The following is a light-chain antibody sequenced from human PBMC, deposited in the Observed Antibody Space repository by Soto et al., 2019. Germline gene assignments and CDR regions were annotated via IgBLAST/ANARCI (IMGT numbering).Light chain of an antibody. J-gene: IGLJ1*01. CDR3: SSYTSSSTL. CDR1: SSDVGGYNY. V-gene: IGLV2-14*01. CDR2: DVS. Sequence: QSVLTQPASVSGSPGQSITISCTGTSSDVGGYNYVSWYQQHPGKAPKLMIYDVSNRPSGVSNRFSGSKSGNTASLTISGLQAEDEVDYYCSSYTSSSTLFGTGTKLTVL.